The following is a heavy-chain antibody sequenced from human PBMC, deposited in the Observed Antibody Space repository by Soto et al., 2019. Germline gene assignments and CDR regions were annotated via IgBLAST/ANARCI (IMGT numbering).Heavy chain of an antibody. J-gene: IGHJ4*02. CDR3: ARFGGGADY. CDR1: GGSVSSGSYY. Sequence: PSETLSLTCTVSGGSVSSGSYYWSWIRQPPGKGLEWIGYIYYSGSTNYNPSLKSRVTISVDTSKNQFSLKLSSVTAADTAVYYCARFGGGADYWGQGTLVTVSS. V-gene: IGHV4-61*01. D-gene: IGHD3-16*01. CDR2: IYYSGST.